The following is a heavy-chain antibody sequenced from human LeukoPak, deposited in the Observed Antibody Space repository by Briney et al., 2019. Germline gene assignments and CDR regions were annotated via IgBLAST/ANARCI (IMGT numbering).Heavy chain of an antibody. J-gene: IGHJ6*03. V-gene: IGHV4-59*01. D-gene: IGHD5-24*01. CDR1: RTSITRYY. Sequence: SETLSLTCTVSRTSITRYYWSWVRQPPGKALEWIGCIHSSRNTNYNPSLKSRVTMSVETSKNQFSLKMSAVTAADTAVYFCARDITWGMATNPPYHHYMDVWGKGTTASVSS. CDR2: IHSSRNT. CDR3: ARDITWGMATNPPYHHYMDV.